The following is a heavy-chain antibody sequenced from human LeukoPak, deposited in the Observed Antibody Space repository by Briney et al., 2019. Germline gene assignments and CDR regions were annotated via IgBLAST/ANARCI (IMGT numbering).Heavy chain of an antibody. CDR1: GGSISISNS. J-gene: IGHJ4*02. V-gene: IGHV3-23*01. Sequence: PSETLSLTCAVSGGSISISNSNWWSWVRQAPGKGLEWVSTIGSSGDSTYYAGSVKGRFTISRDSSNDTLYLQMNSLRAEDTAAYFCAKLGSSTVAFDHWGQGTLVTVSS. CDR2: IGSSGDST. CDR3: AKLGSSTVAFDH. D-gene: IGHD6-6*01.